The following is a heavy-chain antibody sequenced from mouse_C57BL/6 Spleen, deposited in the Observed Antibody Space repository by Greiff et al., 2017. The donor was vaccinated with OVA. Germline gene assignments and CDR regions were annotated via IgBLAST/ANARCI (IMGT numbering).Heavy chain of an antibody. Sequence: VQLQQSGPELVKPGASVKIPCKASGYTFTDYNMDWVKQSHGKSLEWIGDINPNNGGTIYNQKFKGKATLTVDKSSSTAYMELRSLTSEDTAVYYCARSSYYFDYWGKGTTLTVSS. CDR2: INPNNGGT. CDR1: GYTFTDYN. CDR3: ARSSYYFDY. V-gene: IGHV1-18*01. J-gene: IGHJ2*01. D-gene: IGHD1-3*01.